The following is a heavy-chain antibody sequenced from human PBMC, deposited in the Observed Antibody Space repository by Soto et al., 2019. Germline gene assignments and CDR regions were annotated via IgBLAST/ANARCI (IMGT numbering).Heavy chain of an antibody. V-gene: IGHV3-23*01. CDR3: AKVGGYSTSGGMDV. Sequence: PGGSLRLSCAASGFTFSSYAMSWVRQAPGKGLEWVPAISGSGGSTYYADSVKGRFTISRDNSKNTLYLQMNSLRAEDTAVYYCAKVGGYSTSGGMDVWGQGTTVTV. D-gene: IGHD5-18*01. J-gene: IGHJ6*02. CDR1: GFTFSSYA. CDR2: ISGSGGST.